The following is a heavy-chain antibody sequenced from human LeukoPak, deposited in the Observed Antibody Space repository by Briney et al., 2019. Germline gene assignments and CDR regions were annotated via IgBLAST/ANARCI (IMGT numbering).Heavy chain of an antibody. V-gene: IGHV1-69*05. CDR2: IIPIFGTA. CDR1: GGTFSSYA. CDR3: ARDLRDGHNAFDY. J-gene: IGHJ4*02. Sequence: GASVKVSCKASGGTFSSYAISWVRQAPGQGLEWMGGIIPIFGTANYAQKLQGRVTMTTDTSTSTAYMELRSLRSDDTAVYYCARDLRDGHNAFDYWGQGTLVTVSS. D-gene: IGHD5-24*01.